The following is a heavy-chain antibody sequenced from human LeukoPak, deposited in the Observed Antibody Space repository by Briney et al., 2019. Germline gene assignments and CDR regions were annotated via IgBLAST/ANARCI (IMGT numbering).Heavy chain of an antibody. CDR3: ARSYVKGWFDP. J-gene: IGHJ5*02. CDR2: IYYSGST. Sequence: SETLSLTCTVSGGSISSYYWSWIRQPAGKGLEWIGYIYYSGSTNYNPSLTSRVTISVDTSKNQFSLKLSSVTAADTAVYYCARSYVKGWFDPWGQGTLVTVSS. D-gene: IGHD3-16*01. CDR1: GGSISSYY. V-gene: IGHV4-59*08.